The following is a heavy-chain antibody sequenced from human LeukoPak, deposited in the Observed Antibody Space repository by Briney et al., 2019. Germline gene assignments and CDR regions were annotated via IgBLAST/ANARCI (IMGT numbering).Heavy chain of an antibody. Sequence: ASVKVSCKASGGTFSSYANSWVRQAPGQGLEWMGGIIPIFGTANYAQKFQGRVTITADESTSTAYMELSSLRSEDTAVYYCARDYPEPRYYYYGMDVWGQGTTVTVSS. CDR1: GGTFSSYA. J-gene: IGHJ6*02. D-gene: IGHD1-14*01. CDR2: IIPIFGTA. V-gene: IGHV1-69*01. CDR3: ARDYPEPRYYYYGMDV.